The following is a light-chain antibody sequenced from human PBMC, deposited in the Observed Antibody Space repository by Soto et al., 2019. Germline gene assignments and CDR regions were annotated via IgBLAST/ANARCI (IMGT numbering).Light chain of an antibody. Sequence: DIQITPARSSLSASVGEGVTITCRASPGIRPQLDWFQHKPGRAPKSLIYNASSLHRGAPPRFSRSASATAFTLTISSPQPEDFATYYYLQYDSHPRTFGQGTKVDIK. CDR2: NAS. CDR1: PGIRPQ. V-gene: IGKV1-16*01. CDR3: LQYDSHPRT. J-gene: IGKJ1*01.